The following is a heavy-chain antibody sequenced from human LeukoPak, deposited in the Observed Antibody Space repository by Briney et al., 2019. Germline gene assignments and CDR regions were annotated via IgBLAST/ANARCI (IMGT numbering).Heavy chain of an antibody. CDR1: GFTFSSYW. Sequence: PGGSLRLSCAASGFTFSSYWMSWVRQAPGKGLEWVANIKQDGSEKYYVDSVKGRFTIYRDNAKNSLYLQMNSLRAEDTAVYYCARAASTVVPAALNWFDPWGQGTLVTVSS. J-gene: IGHJ5*02. V-gene: IGHV3-7*01. D-gene: IGHD2-2*01. CDR2: IKQDGSEK. CDR3: ARAASTVVPAALNWFDP.